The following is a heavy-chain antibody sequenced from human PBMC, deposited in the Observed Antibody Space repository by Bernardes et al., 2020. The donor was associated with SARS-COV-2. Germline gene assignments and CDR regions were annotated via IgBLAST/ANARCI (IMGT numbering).Heavy chain of an antibody. V-gene: IGHV4-4*07. CDR1: GGSTITGDPITKHY. CDR3: AGELGGYPYYYYVMDV. Sequence: SETLSLTCTVSGGSTITGDPITKHYSGWIRQPSGKGLEWIGRIHASANTNYNPSLRSRVTMSVDTSKNEFSLRLKSVAAADTAVYYCAGELGGYPYYYYVMDVWGQGTTVTVSS. D-gene: IGHD1-1*01. CDR2: IHASANT. J-gene: IGHJ6*02.